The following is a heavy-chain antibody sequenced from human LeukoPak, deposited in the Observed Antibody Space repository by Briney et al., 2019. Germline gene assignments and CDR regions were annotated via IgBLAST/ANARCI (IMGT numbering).Heavy chain of an antibody. D-gene: IGHD3-22*01. CDR1: GYSISSSNW. CDR2: IYYSGST. J-gene: IGHJ3*02. CDR3: ARAGRDYYDSSGSLKYAFDI. V-gene: IGHV4-28*03. Sequence: SDTLSLTCAVSGYSISSSNWWGWIRQPPGKGLEWIGYIYYSGSTYYNPSLKSRVTMSVDTSKNQFSLKLSPVTAVDTAVYYCARAGRDYYDSSGSLKYAFDIWGQGTMVTVSS.